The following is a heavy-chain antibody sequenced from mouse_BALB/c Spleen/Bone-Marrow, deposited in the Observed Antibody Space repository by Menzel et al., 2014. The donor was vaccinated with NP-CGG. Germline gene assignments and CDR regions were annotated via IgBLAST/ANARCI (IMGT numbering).Heavy chain of an antibody. V-gene: IGHV1-80*01. CDR2: IYPGDGDT. J-gene: IGHJ3*01. CDR1: GYAFSSYW. CDR3: ARDDGFAY. D-gene: IGHD2-12*01. Sequence: QVQLQQPGAELVRPGPSVKISCKASGYAFSSYWMNWVKQRPGQGLGWIGQIYPGDGDTNYNGKFKGKATLTADKSSSTAYMQLSSLTSEDSAVYFCARDDGFAYWGQGTLVTVSA.